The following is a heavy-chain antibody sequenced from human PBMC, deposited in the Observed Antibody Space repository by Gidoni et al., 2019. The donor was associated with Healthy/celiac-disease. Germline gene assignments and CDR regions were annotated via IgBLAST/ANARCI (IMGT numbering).Heavy chain of an antibody. V-gene: IGHV4-4*02. CDR2: IYHSGST. J-gene: IGHJ4*02. Sequence: QVQLQESRPGLVKPSGTLSLTCPVSGCSTSSSNWWRWVRQPPGKGLEWIGEIYHSGSTNYNPSLKSRVTISVDKSKNQFSLKLSSVTAADTAVYYCARVSCWGGDCYWGYWGQGTLVTVSS. D-gene: IGHD2-21*02. CDR3: ARVSCWGGDCYWGY. CDR1: GCSTSSSNW.